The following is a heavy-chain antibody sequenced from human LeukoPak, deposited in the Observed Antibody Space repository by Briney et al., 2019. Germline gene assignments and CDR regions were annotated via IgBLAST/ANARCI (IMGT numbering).Heavy chain of an antibody. V-gene: IGHV1-2*02. CDR3: ARGPLGGYGSGSQADY. J-gene: IGHJ4*02. CDR2: ISPNTGGT. CDR1: GYTFTGYF. Sequence: ASVKDSCKASGYTFTGYFMHWVRQAPGQGLEWMGWISPNTGGTNYAQTFQGRVLMTRDTSVSTDYMELYSLRSDDTAVYYCARGPLGGYGSGSQADYWGQGTLVSVSS. D-gene: IGHD3-10*01.